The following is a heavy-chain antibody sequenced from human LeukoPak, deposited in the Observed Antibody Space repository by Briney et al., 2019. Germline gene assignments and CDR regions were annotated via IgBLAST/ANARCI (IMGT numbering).Heavy chain of an antibody. D-gene: IGHD5/OR15-5a*01. J-gene: IGHJ5*02. CDR3: ARGSTSSRSYNWFDP. CDR1: GGSFSGYY. CDR2: INHSGST. V-gene: IGHV4-34*01. Sequence: PSETLSLTCAAYGGSFSGYYWSWIRQPPGKGLEWIGEINHSGSTNYNPSLKSRVTISVDTSKNQFSLKLSSVTAADTAVYYCARGSTSSRSYNWFDPWGQGTLVTVSS.